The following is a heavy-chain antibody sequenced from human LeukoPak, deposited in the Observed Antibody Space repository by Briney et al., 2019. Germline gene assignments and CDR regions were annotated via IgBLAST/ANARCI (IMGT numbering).Heavy chain of an antibody. CDR1: GGSFSGYY. CDR3: ARDLDYDFWSGPGAFDI. D-gene: IGHD3-3*01. J-gene: IGHJ3*02. V-gene: IGHV4-34*01. CDR2: IYHSGST. Sequence: SETLSLTCAVYGGSFSGYYWSWIRQPPGKGLEWIGEIYHSGSTNYNPSLKSRVTISVDKSKNQFSLKLSSVTAADTAVYYCARDLDYDFWSGPGAFDIWGQGTMVTVSS.